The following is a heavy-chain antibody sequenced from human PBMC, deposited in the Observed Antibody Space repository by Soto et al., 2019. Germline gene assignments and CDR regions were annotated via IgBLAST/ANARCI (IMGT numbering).Heavy chain of an antibody. D-gene: IGHD3-3*01. J-gene: IGHJ4*02. CDR2: IYFSGSN. CDR1: GGPIRSGGDY. Sequence: SETLSLTCTVSGGPIRSGGDYWGWIRQPPGKGLEWVGTIYFSGSNFYNPSLKSRVSIHVGTSKDQFSLKLTSVTAADTAVYFCAGGGVSYDFWSGFFYWGQGSLVTVSS. CDR3: AGGGVSYDFWSGFFY. V-gene: IGHV4-39*01.